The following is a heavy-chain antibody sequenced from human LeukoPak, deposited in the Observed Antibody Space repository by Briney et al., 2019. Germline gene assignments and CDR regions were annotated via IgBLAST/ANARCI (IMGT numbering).Heavy chain of an antibody. D-gene: IGHD6-19*01. Sequence: GGSLRLSCVGSGFTFSNGWMNWVRQAPGKGLEWVANIKQDGSEKYYVDSVKGRFTISRDNAKNSLYLQMNSLRAEDTAVYYCAREGSYSSGYFDYWGQGTLVTVSS. CDR3: AREGSYSSGYFDY. V-gene: IGHV3-7*03. CDR2: IKQDGSEK. J-gene: IGHJ4*02. CDR1: GFTFSNGW.